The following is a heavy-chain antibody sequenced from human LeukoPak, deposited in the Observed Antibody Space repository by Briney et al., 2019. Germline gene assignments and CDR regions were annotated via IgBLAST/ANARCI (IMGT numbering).Heavy chain of an antibody. Sequence: SETLSLTCTVSGGSFSSYYWSWIRQPAGKGLEWIGRIYTSGSTNYNPSLTSRVTMSVDTSKNQFSLKLSSVTAADTAVYYCARDSDIVVVVDATDYYYGMDVWGQGTTVTVSS. CDR3: ARDSDIVVVVDATDYYYGMDV. J-gene: IGHJ6*02. CDR2: IYTSGST. D-gene: IGHD2-15*01. V-gene: IGHV4-4*07. CDR1: GGSFSSYY.